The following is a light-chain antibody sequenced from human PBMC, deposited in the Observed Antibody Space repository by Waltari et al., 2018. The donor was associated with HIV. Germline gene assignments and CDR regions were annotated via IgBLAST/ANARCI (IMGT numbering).Light chain of an antibody. CDR1: HNDVGTYNY. Sequence: QSALTQPASVSGSPGQSITISCTGTHNDVGTYNYVPGYQQHPGKAPKRMIYDFTDRPSGVSDRFSGSKSGNTASLTISGLQAEDEADYYCSSYASSISLVFGGGTKVTVL. V-gene: IGLV2-14*03. CDR2: DFT. CDR3: SSYASSISLV. J-gene: IGLJ3*02.